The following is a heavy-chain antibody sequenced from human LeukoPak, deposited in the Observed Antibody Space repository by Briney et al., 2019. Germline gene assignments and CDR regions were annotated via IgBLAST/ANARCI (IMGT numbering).Heavy chain of an antibody. Sequence: GGSLRLSCAASGFTFGGFTMAWVRQTPGRGLEWVAFIRYDGSNKYYADSVKGRLTISRDNSKNTLYLQMNSLRVEDTAVYYCAKEGTVTPIDYWGQGTLVTVSS. J-gene: IGHJ4*02. CDR1: GFTFGGFT. V-gene: IGHV3-30*02. D-gene: IGHD4-17*01. CDR3: AKEGTVTPIDY. CDR2: IRYDGSNK.